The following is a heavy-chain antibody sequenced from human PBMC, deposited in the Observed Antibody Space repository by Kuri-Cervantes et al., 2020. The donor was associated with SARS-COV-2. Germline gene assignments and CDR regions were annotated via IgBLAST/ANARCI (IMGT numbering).Heavy chain of an antibody. V-gene: IGHV3-74*01. CDR2: INSDGSST. CDR3: AREDTLNYYYYMDV. CDR1: GFTFSSYW. J-gene: IGHJ6*03. D-gene: IGHD5-18*01. Sequence: GESLKISCAACGFTFSSYWMHWVRQAPGKGLVWVSRINSDGSSTSYADSVKGRFTISRDNAKNTLYLQMNSLRAEDTAVYYCAREDTLNYYYYMDVWGKGTTVTVSS.